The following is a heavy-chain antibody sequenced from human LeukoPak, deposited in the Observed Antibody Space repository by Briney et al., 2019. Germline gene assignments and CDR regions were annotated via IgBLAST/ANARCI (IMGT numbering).Heavy chain of an antibody. V-gene: IGHV1-46*01. CDR3: ARDQEGFDY. J-gene: IGHJ4*02. CDR1: GYTFTGYY. Sequence: ASVKVSCKASGYTFTGYYIHWVRQAPGQGLEWMGMIYPRDGSTSYAQKFQGRVTVTRDTSTSTVHMELSGLRSEDTAVYYCARDQEGFDYWDQGTLVTVSS. CDR2: IYPRDGST.